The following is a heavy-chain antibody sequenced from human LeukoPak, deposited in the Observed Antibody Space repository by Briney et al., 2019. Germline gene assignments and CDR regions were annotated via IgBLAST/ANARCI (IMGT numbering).Heavy chain of an antibody. J-gene: IGHJ4*02. V-gene: IGHV3-23*01. CDR2: VSGSGGNI. CDR1: GFTFSSYT. CDR3: AASLPNIVVVPATKGPFGY. D-gene: IGHD2-2*01. Sequence: GGSLRLSCAASGFTFSSYTMSWVRQAPGKGLEWVSGVSGSGGNIHYADSVKGRFTISRDNSKNTLYLQMNSLRAENTAVYYCAASLPNIVVVPATKGPFGYWGQGALVTVSS.